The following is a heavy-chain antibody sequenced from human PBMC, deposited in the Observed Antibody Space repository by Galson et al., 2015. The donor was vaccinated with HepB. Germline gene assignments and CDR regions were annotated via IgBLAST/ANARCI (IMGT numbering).Heavy chain of an antibody. V-gene: IGHV3-30*18. Sequence: SLRLSCAASGFTFSSYGMHWVRQAPGKGLEWVAVISYDGSNKYYADSVKGRFTISRDNSKNTLYLQMNSLRAEDTAVYYCAKSPRGATYYYMDVWGKGTTVTVSS. D-gene: IGHD3-16*01. CDR3: AKSPRGATYYYMDV. J-gene: IGHJ6*03. CDR2: ISYDGSNK. CDR1: GFTFSSYG.